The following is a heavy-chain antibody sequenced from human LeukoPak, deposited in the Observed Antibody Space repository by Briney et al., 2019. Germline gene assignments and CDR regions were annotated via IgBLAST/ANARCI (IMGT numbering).Heavy chain of an antibody. V-gene: IGHV3-30-3*01. D-gene: IGHD3-10*01. CDR2: ISYDGSNK. CDR1: GFTFSSYA. Sequence: GGSLRLSCAASGFTFSSYAMHWVRQAPGKGLEWVAVISYDGSNKYYADSVKGRFTISRDNSKNTLYLQMNSLRAEDTAVYYCAKDRPYYYGSGPPDWYFDYWGQGTLVTVSS. CDR3: AKDRPYYYGSGPPDWYFDY. J-gene: IGHJ4*02.